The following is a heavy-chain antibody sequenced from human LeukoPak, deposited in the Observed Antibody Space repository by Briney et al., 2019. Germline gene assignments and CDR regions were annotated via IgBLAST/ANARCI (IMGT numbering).Heavy chain of an antibody. J-gene: IGHJ4*02. CDR1: GGSISSGGYS. V-gene: IGHV4-30-4*07. CDR3: ARGAFDSMVSLADY. D-gene: IGHD2-8*01. CDR2: IYYSGST. Sequence: SETLSLTCAVSGGSISSGGYSWSWIRQPPGKGLEWIGYIYYSGSTYYNPSLKSRVTISVDTSKNQFSLKLSSVTAADTAVYYCARGAFDSMVSLADYWGQGTLVIVSS.